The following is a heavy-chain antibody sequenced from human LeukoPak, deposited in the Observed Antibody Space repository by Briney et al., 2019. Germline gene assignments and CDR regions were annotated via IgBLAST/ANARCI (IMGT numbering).Heavy chain of an antibody. D-gene: IGHD1-1*01. J-gene: IGHJ2*01. CDR3: ARDDTGNSGHFDL. CDR1: GFTFSNYN. V-gene: IGHV3-48*02. CDR2: NSSSSDTV. Sequence: GGSLRLSCAASGFTFSNYNMNWVRQAPGKGLECLLYNSSSSDTVFYPDSVKGRFTISRDNAKNSLYLQMYSLRDDDTAVYYCARDDTGNSGHFDLWGRGTLVTVSS.